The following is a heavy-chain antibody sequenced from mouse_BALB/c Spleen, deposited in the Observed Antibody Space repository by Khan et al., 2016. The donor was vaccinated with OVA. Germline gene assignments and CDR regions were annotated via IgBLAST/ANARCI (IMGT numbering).Heavy chain of an antibody. Sequence: VQLKQSGTVLARPGASVKMSCKASGYSFTSYWMHWVKQRPGQGLEWIGAIYPGISDTRYNQKFKGKAKLTAVTSASTAYMEFSSLTNEDSAVYYCTRSYDSYYFDYWGQGTTLTGSS. D-gene: IGHD2-4*01. CDR1: GYSFTSYW. CDR3: TRSYDSYYFDY. J-gene: IGHJ2*01. V-gene: IGHV1-5*01. CDR2: IYPGISDT.